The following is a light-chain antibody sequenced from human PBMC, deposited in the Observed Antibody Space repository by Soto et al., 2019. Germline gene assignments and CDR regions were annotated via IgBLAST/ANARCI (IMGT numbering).Light chain of an antibody. CDR3: QQRSNWPPVIT. CDR2: DAS. V-gene: IGKV3-11*01. Sequence: PGERATLSCRASQSFSSYLAWYQQKPGQAPRLLIYDASKRATGIPARFSGRGSGTDFTLTISSPEPEDFAVYYCQQRSNWPPVITFGQGTRLEIK. CDR1: QSFSSY. J-gene: IGKJ5*01.